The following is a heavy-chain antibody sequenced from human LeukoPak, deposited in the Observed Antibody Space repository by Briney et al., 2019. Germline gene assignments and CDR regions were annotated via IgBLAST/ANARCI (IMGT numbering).Heavy chain of an antibody. CDR3: AKRGLVSGWPFDY. CDR1: GFTFSSYA. D-gene: IGHD6-19*01. J-gene: IGHJ4*02. Sequence: GGSLRLSCAASGFTFSSYAVSWVRQAPGKGLEWVSVISGGGGSTYYADSVKGRFTISRDNSQNTLYLQMNSLRADDTAVYYCAKRGLVSGWPFDYWGQGTLVTVSS. V-gene: IGHV3-23*01. CDR2: ISGGGGST.